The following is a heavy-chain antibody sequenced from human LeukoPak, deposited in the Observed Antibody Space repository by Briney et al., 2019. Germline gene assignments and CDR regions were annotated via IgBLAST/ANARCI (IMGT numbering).Heavy chain of an antibody. CDR3: TRGQMPEGLFY. Sequence: PGGSLRLSCAASGFSFSSSWMHWVRQAPGKGLVWVSRMNSDGSITTYADSVKGRFTISRDNAKNTLYLQMNSLRAEDTAVYYCTRGQMPEGLFYWGQGSLGTVSS. CDR2: MNSDGSIT. D-gene: IGHD2-2*01. J-gene: IGHJ4*02. CDR1: GFSFSSSW. V-gene: IGHV3-74*01.